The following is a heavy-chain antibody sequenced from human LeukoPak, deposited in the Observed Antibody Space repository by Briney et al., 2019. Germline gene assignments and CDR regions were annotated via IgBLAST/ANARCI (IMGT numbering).Heavy chain of an antibody. Sequence: GASVKVSCKASGYTFTGYYMHWVRQAPGQGLEWMGWINPNSGGTHYAQKFQGTVTMTTDTSTSTAYMDLRSLRSDDTAIYYCARDSPDGSGTYYNDSPDYWGQGTLVTVSS. CDR1: GYTFTGYY. J-gene: IGHJ4*02. CDR2: INPNSGGT. V-gene: IGHV1-2*02. D-gene: IGHD3-10*01. CDR3: ARDSPDGSGTYYNDSPDY.